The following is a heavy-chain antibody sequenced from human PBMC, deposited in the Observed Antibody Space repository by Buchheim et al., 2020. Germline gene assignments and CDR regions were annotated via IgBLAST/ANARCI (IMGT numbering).Heavy chain of an antibody. CDR1: GFTFSSYA. J-gene: IGHJ4*02. V-gene: IGHV3-30-3*01. D-gene: IGHD3-3*01. Sequence: QVQLVESGGGVVQPGRSLRLSCAASGFTFSSYAMHWVRQAPGKGLEWVAVISYDGSNKYYADSVKGRFTISRDNSKTTLYLQMNSLRADDTAVYYCARASLWLLYLDYWGQGTL. CDR2: ISYDGSNK. CDR3: ARASLWLLYLDY.